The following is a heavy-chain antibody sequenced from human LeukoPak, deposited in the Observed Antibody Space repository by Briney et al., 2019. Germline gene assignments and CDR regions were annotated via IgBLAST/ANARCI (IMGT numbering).Heavy chain of an antibody. CDR3: ARQVDELRWFNP. CDR2: IYYSGST. D-gene: IGHD1-26*01. J-gene: IGHJ5*02. V-gene: IGHV4-59*08. CDR1: GGSISSYY. Sequence: MTSETLPLTCTVSGGSISSYYWSWIRQPPGKGLEWIGYIYYSGSTKYKPSLKSRVTISVDTSKNQFSLRLSSVTAADTAVYYCARQVDELRWFNPWGQGTLVTVSS.